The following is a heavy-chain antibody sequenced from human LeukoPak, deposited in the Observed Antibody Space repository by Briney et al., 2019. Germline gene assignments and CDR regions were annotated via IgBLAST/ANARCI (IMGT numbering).Heavy chain of an antibody. CDR2: IGSSSSYI. CDR1: GFTFSSYS. Sequence: GGSLSLSCAASGFTFSSYSMNWVRQAPGKGLEWVSSIGSSSSYIYYADSVKGRFTISRDNAKNSLYLQMNSLRAEDTAVYYCARGGAAAGIPFDYWGQGTLVTVSS. V-gene: IGHV3-21*01. J-gene: IGHJ4*02. CDR3: ARGGAAAGIPFDY. D-gene: IGHD6-13*01.